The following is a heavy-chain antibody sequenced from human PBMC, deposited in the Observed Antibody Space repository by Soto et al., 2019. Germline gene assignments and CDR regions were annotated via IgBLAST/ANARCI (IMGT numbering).Heavy chain of an antibody. J-gene: IGHJ4*02. D-gene: IGHD6-19*01. Sequence: SETLSLTCTVSGGSISSYYWSWIRQPPGKGLEWIGYIYYSGSTNYNPSLKSRVTISVDTSKNQFSLKLSSVTAADTAVYYCARRLQWQLRPLDSWGRGTLVNVSS. V-gene: IGHV4-59*01. CDR1: GGSISSYY. CDR2: IYYSGST. CDR3: ARRLQWQLRPLDS.